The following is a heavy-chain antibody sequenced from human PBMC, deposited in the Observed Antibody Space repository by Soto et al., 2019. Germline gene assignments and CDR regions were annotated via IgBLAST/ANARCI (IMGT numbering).Heavy chain of an antibody. Sequence: QVQRVQSGAEVKKPGASVKVSCKASGYTFTSYGISWVRQAPGQVLEWMGWISAYNGNTHYAQKHQGRVTMTTDTSTSRAYMELSSMSSKDTDVYCCARTLTPIASWGQGPLVTFPS. CDR1: GYTFTSYG. CDR3: ARTLTPIAS. V-gene: IGHV1-18*01. D-gene: IGHD7-27*01. J-gene: IGHJ4*02. CDR2: ISAYNGNT.